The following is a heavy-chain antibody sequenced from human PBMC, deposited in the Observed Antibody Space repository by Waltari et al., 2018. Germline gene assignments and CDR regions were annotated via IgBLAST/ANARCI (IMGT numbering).Heavy chain of an antibody. V-gene: IGHV1-2*02. Sequence: QVQLVQSGAEVKKPGASVKVSRTASGYSFTNYMPWVRQAPGQGLELMGWINPNSGGTQYAQRFQGRVTMTRDTAITTVFMELSGLRDDDTAVYYCARVWFHSGLDYWGQGTLVTVSS. J-gene: IGHJ4*02. CDR2: INPNSGGT. D-gene: IGHD6-19*01. CDR1: GYSFTNY. CDR3: ARVWFHSGLDY.